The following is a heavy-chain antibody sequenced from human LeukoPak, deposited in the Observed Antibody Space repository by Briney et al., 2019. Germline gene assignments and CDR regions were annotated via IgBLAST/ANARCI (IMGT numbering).Heavy chain of an antibody. J-gene: IGHJ3*02. CDR3: ARSRPLDPFDI. V-gene: IGHV4-39*07. CDR1: GASISSTYY. CDR2: MYYSGSA. Sequence: PSETLSLTCTVSGASISSTYYSWIRQPPGKGLEWIGSMYYSGSAYYNPSLKSRVSISVDTSKNQFSLKVSSVTAADTAVYYCARSRPLDPFDIWGQGTMVTVSS.